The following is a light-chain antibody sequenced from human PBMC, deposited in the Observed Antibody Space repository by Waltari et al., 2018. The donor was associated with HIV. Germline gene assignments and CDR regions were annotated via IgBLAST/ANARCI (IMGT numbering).Light chain of an antibody. J-gene: IGKJ1*01. Sequence: IVMTQSPATLSLSPGERATLSCRASQRIDNMYLSWYQQKPGQTHRLLIYRVSTRATDIPARFSGSGSGTDFTLSINNLQPEDSALYFCHQYSDSPWTFGHGT. CDR1: QRIDNMY. CDR3: HQYSDSPWT. V-gene: IGKV3D-7*01. CDR2: RVS.